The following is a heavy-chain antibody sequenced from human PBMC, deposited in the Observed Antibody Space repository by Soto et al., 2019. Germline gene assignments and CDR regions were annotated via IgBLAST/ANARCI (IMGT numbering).Heavy chain of an antibody. V-gene: IGHV4-59*01. J-gene: IGHJ6*02. Sequence: TSETLSLTCTVSGGSISSYYWSWIRQPPGKGLEWIGYIYYSGSTNYNPSLKSRVTISVDTSKNQFSLKLSSVTAADTAVYYCARVSFDCSSTSCYDSGNYYYYGMDVWGQGTTVTVSS. D-gene: IGHD2-2*01. CDR1: GGSISSYY. CDR3: ARVSFDCSSTSCYDSGNYYYYGMDV. CDR2: IYYSGST.